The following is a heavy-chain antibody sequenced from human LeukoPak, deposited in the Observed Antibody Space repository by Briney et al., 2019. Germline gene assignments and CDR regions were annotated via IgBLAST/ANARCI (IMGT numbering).Heavy chain of an antibody. CDR2: IIPILGIA. CDR3: ARIGLLSTLGPDY. Sequence: ASVKVSCKASGYTFTSYDISWVRQAPGQGLEWMGRIIPILGIANYAQKFQGRVTITADKSTSTAYMELSSLRSEDTAVYYCARIGLLSTLGPDYWGQGTLVTVSS. J-gene: IGHJ4*02. V-gene: IGHV1-69*04. CDR1: GYTFTSYD. D-gene: IGHD2-2*01.